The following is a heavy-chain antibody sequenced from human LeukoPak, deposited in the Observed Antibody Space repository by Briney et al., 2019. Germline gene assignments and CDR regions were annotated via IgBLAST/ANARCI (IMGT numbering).Heavy chain of an antibody. J-gene: IGHJ4*02. CDR2: INHSGST. D-gene: IGHD5-18*01. V-gene: IGHV4-34*01. CDR3: ARGLSPPCGYSYGYRFFDY. Sequence: SETLSLTCAVYGGSFSGYYWSWIRQPPGKGLEWIGEINHSGSTNYNPSLKSRVTISVDTTKNQFSLKLSSVTAADPAVYYCARGLSPPCGYSYGYRFFDYWGQGTLVTVSS. CDR1: GGSFSGYY.